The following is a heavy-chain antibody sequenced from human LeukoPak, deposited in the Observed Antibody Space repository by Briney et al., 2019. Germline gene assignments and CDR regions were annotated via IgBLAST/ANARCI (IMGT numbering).Heavy chain of an antibody. CDR2: INGGNGKT. CDR3: ARDWGYQLIAY. Sequence: ASVKVSCKASGYTFPDYAVHWVRQAPGQRVEWMGCINGGNGKTRYSQNFQGRVTITRDTSASTSYMELNSLRSEDTAVYYCARDWGYQLIAYWGQGTLVTVSS. V-gene: IGHV1-3*01. CDR1: GYTFPDYA. D-gene: IGHD2-2*01. J-gene: IGHJ4*02.